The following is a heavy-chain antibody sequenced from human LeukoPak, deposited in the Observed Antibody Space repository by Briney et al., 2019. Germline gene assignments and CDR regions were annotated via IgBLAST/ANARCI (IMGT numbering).Heavy chain of an antibody. CDR2: INNDGSIT. J-gene: IGHJ4*02. CDR1: GFTFSRYW. Sequence: GGSLRLSCAASGFTFSRYWMHWVRQVPGKELVWVSRINNDGSITNSADSVKGRFTISRDNAKDTLYLQMDSLRAEDTAIYYCARGPSVLGAIDNWGQGTLVAVSS. CDR3: ARGPSVLGAIDN. D-gene: IGHD3-10*01. V-gene: IGHV3-74*01.